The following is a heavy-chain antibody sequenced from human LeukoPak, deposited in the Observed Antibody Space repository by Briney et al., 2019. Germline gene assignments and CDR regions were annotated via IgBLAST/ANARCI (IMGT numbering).Heavy chain of an antibody. V-gene: IGHV3-30-3*01. CDR3: ARDGITYYYGSGSYPHY. CDR2: ISYDGSNK. J-gene: IGHJ4*02. D-gene: IGHD3-10*01. CDR1: GFTFSSYA. Sequence: GGSLRLSCAASGFTFSSYAMHWVRQAPGKGLEWVAVISYDGSNKYYADSVKGRFTISRDNSKNTLYLQMNSLRAEDTAVYYCARDGITYYYGSGSYPHYWGQGTPVTVSS.